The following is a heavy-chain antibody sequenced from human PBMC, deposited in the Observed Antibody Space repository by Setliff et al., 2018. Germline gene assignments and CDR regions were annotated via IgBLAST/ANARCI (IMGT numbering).Heavy chain of an antibody. CDR1: GGSISSYY. CDR2: IYIGGSA. V-gene: IGHV4-4*07. D-gene: IGHD3-22*01. J-gene: IGHJ6*03. CDR3: ARDDDSSGYYSYYYMDV. Sequence: SETLSLTCTVSGGSISSYYWSWIRQPAGKGLEWIGHIYIGGSANYNPSLKSRVTISRDNAKNSLYLQMNSLRAEDTAVYYCARDDDSSGYYSYYYMDVWGKGTTVTVSS.